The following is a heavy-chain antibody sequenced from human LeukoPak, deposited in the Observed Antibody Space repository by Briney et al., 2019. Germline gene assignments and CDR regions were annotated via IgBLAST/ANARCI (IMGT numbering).Heavy chain of an antibody. Sequence: GGSLRLSCAASGFTFRSYAVHWVRQAPGKGLEYVSAISSNGGSTYYANSVKGRFTISRDNSKNTLYLQMGSLRAEDMAVYYCARDIGYCSSTSCYIAPLGVDYWGQGTLVTVSS. CDR2: ISSNGGST. CDR3: ARDIGYCSSTSCYIAPLGVDY. CDR1: GFTFRSYA. D-gene: IGHD2-2*01. V-gene: IGHV3-64*01. J-gene: IGHJ4*02.